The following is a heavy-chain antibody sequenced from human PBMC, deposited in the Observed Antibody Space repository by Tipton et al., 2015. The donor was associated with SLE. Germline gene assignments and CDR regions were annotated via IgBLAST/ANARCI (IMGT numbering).Heavy chain of an antibody. Sequence: VQLVQSGAEVKKPGASVKVSCKASGYTFSSFGISWVRQAPGQGLEWMGWISAHNGNTNYAQRLQGRVTMSTDTSTSTAYMELRSLRSDDTAVYYCARLRVAAGTWYFDYWGQGTLVTVSS. CDR1: GYTFSSFG. CDR2: ISAHNGNT. J-gene: IGHJ4*02. CDR3: ARLRVAAGTWYFDY. V-gene: IGHV1-18*01. D-gene: IGHD6-19*01.